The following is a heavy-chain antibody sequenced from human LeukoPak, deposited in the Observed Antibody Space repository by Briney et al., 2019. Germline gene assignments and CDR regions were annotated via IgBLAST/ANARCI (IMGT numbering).Heavy chain of an antibody. Sequence: SETLSLTCTVSGDSISNFYWSWIRQPPGKGLEWIGYIYYSGSTNYNPSLKSRVTMSLDKSKIQFSLKMSSVTAADTAVYYCARADTLTGYYFDYWGQGTLVTVSS. CDR3: ARADTLTGYYFDY. CDR1: GDSISNFY. J-gene: IGHJ4*02. CDR2: IYYSGST. V-gene: IGHV4-59*01. D-gene: IGHD3-9*01.